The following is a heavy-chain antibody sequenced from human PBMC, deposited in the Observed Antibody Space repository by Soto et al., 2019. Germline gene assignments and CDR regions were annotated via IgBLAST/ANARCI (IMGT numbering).Heavy chain of an antibody. D-gene: IGHD6-13*01. Sequence: PGGSLRLSCAASGFTFSSYGMHWVRQAPGKGLEWVAVISYDGSNKYYADSVKGRFTISRDNSKNTLYLQMNSLRAEDTAVYYCAAQRLAAAPPYYYGMDVWGQGTTVTVSS. CDR3: AAQRLAAAPPYYYGMDV. J-gene: IGHJ6*02. CDR1: GFTFSSYG. V-gene: IGHV3-30*03. CDR2: ISYDGSNK.